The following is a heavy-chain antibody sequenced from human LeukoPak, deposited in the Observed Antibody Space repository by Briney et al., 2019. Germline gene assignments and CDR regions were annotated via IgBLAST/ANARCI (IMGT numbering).Heavy chain of an antibody. CDR1: GFTFSSYG. CDR2: IKQDGSEK. Sequence: GGSLRLSCAASGFTFSSYGMHWVRQAPGKGLEWVANIKQDGSEKYYVDSVKGRFTISRDNAKNSLYLQMNSLRAEDTAVYYCARDPYNGSYGDYYYYYMDVWGKGTTVTISS. CDR3: ARDPYNGSYGDYYYYYMDV. D-gene: IGHD1-26*01. V-gene: IGHV3-7*01. J-gene: IGHJ6*03.